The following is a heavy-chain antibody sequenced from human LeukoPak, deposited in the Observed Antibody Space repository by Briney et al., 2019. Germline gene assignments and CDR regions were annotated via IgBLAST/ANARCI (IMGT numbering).Heavy chain of an antibody. CDR1: EVTVTDNY. Sequence: GGSLRLSCAASEVTVTDNYMSWVRQAPGKGLQWVSVIYPGGILYYADSVKGRFIISRDNSKNTLSLQMNSLTADDTAVYYCVRGPRYYDDSGFHYGVFDIWGQGTLVTVSS. CDR2: IYPGGIL. CDR3: VRGPRYYDDSGFHYGVFDI. D-gene: IGHD3-16*01. V-gene: IGHV3-53*01. J-gene: IGHJ3*02.